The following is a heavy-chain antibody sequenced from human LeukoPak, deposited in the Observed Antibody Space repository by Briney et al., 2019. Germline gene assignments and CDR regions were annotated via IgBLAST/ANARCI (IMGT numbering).Heavy chain of an antibody. CDR1: GFSLSTSGMR. CDR3: ARTSLGAFDY. CDR2: IDWDDDK. J-gene: IGHJ4*02. D-gene: IGHD1-26*01. V-gene: IGHV2-70*04. Sequence: SGPTLVNPTQTLTLTCTFSGFSLSTSGMRVSWIRQPPGKALEWLARIDWDDDKFYSTSLKTRLTISKDTSKNEVVLTMTNMDPVDTATYYCARTSLGAFDYWGQGTLVTVSS.